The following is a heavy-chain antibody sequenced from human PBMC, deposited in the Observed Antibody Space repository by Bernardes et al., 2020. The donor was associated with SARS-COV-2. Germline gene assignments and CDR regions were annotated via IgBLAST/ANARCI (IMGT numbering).Heavy chain of an antibody. J-gene: IGHJ4*02. Sequence: SLRSSCAASGFTFRSSVMNWVRQAPGKGLEWVSYISTGGSTKYYADSVKGRFTISRDNAKNSLYLQMNSLRAEDTAVYYCAREYTYGFDSWGQGTLVTVSS. CDR1: GFTFRSSV. CDR2: ISTGGSTK. V-gene: IGHV3-48*03. D-gene: IGHD5-18*01. CDR3: AREYTYGFDS.